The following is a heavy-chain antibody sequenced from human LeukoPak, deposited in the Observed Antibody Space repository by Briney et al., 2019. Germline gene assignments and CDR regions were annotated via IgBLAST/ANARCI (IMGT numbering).Heavy chain of an antibody. CDR1: GFTFSSYS. V-gene: IGHV3-48*01. J-gene: IGHJ6*04. CDR2: ISSSSSNI. Sequence: GGSLTLSCAASGFTFSSYSMNWVRRAPGKGLEWVSYISSSSSNIYYADSVKGRFTISRDNAKNSLYLQMNSLRAEDTAVYYCARDRDVDTAMPWGKGTTVTVSS. CDR3: ARDRDVDTAMP. D-gene: IGHD5-18*01.